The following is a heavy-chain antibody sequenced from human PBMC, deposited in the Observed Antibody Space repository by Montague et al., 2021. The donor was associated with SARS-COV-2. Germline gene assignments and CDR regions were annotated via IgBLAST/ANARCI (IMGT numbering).Heavy chain of an antibody. CDR1: GGSISSSSYY. Sequence: SETLSLTCTVSGGSISSSSYYWSWIRQPPGKGLEWIRNISYSGSTYYNLSLQRRVTISVDTSKNQFSLKLSSVTAADTAVYYCACATYYYDSSGYDAFDIWGQGTMVTVSS. CDR2: ISYSGST. V-gene: IGHV4-39*01. D-gene: IGHD3-22*01. CDR3: ACATYYYDSSGYDAFDI. J-gene: IGHJ3*02.